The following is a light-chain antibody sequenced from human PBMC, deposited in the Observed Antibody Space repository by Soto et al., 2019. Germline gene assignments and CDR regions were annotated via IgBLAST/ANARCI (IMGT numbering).Light chain of an antibody. CDR1: QSLLYSNGYNY. J-gene: IGKJ5*01. Sequence: DIVMTQSPLSLPVTSGAPAPISCRSRQSLLYSNGYNYLDWYLQKPGQSPQPLIYLVSTRASGVPDRFSGSGSGTDFTLKISRVEAEDVGVYYCMQALQTITFGQGTRLEIK. CDR2: LVS. V-gene: IGKV2-28*01. CDR3: MQALQTIT.